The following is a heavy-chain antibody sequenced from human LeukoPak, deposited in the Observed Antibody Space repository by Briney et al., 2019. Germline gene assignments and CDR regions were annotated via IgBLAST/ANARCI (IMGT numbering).Heavy chain of an antibody. V-gene: IGHV4-61*08. Sequence: MSSETLSLTGTVSGGSISSGGYYWTWIRQPPGKGLEWIGYIYYSGSTNYNPSLKSRVTISVDTSKNQFSLKLSSVTAADTAVYYCAREQQLKVLFDPWGQGTLVTVSS. J-gene: IGHJ5*02. CDR1: GGSISSGGYY. CDR3: AREQQLKVLFDP. CDR2: IYYSGST. D-gene: IGHD6-13*01.